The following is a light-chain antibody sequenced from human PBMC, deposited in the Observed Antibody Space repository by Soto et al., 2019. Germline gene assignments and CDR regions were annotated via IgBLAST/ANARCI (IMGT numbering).Light chain of an antibody. CDR1: KLGDKY. CDR2: HDN. V-gene: IGLV3-1*01. CDR3: KEWDRSTYV. J-gene: IGLJ1*01. Sequence: SYELTQRPSVSVSPGQTASITCSGDKLGDKYASWYLQKPGQTPVLVIYHDNKRPSGIPERFSGSHSGTTATLTISGTQAMDESDYYSKEWDRSTYVFGQGTRVTVL.